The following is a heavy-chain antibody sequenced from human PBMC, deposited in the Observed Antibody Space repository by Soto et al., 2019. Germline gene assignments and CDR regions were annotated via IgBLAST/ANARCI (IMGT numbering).Heavy chain of an antibody. J-gene: IGHJ5*02. CDR2: INPNSGGT. CDR1: GYTFTGYY. CDR3: ARVRCSSTSCYNEGFDP. Sequence: QVQLVQSGAEVKKPGASVKVSCKASGYTFTGYYMHWVRQAPGQGLEWMGWINPNSGGTNYAQKFQGWVTMTRDTSISTAYMELSRLRSDDTAVYYCARVRCSSTSCYNEGFDPWGQGTLVTVSS. D-gene: IGHD2-2*02. V-gene: IGHV1-2*04.